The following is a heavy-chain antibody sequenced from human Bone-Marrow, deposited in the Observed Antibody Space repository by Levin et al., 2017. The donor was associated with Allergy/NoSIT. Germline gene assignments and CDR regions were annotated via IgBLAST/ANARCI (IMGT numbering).Heavy chain of an antibody. CDR2: IKRKSDGETT. V-gene: IGHV3-15*01. Sequence: PGGSLRLSCAASGFTFSDAWLSWVRQAPGKGLEWVGRIKRKSDGETTDYAAPVKGRFSISRDDSENTVYLQMNSLKTEDTAVYFCSTERLKIDRYSGRVWGQGTLVTVSS. D-gene: IGHD3-10*01. CDR3: STERLKIDRYSGRV. J-gene: IGHJ4*02. CDR1: GFTFSDAW.